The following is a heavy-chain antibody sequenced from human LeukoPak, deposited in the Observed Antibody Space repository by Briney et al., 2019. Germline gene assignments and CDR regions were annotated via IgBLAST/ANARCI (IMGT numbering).Heavy chain of an antibody. V-gene: IGHV3-43*02. J-gene: IGHJ4*02. CDR3: AKDPDGYFDY. CDR2: ISGDGGST. D-gene: IGHD5-24*01. CDR1: GFTFDDYA. Sequence: GGSLRLSCAASGFTFDDYAMHWVRHAPGKGLEWVSLISGDGGSTYYADSVKGRFTISRDNSKNSPYLQMNSLRTEDTALYYCAKDPDGYFDYWGQGTLVTVSS.